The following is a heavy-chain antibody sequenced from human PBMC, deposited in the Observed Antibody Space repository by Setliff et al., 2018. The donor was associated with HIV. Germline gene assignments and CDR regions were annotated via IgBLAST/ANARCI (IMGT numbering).Heavy chain of an antibody. V-gene: IGHV1-69*13. CDR2: IIPIFTTT. D-gene: IGHD3-16*01. J-gene: IGHJ5*02. Sequence: SVKVSCKASGGGFSNHAITWVRQAPGQGLEWMGVIIPIFTTTDYAQKFRGRLTINAAESTDTAYMELRSLRSADTAIYYCATLNEYAYQTGGWFDPWGQGTPVTVSS. CDR1: GGGFSNHA. CDR3: ATLNEYAYQTGGWFDP.